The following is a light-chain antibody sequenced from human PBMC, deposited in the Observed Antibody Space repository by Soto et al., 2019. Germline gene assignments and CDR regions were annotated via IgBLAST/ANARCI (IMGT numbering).Light chain of an antibody. Sequence: EIVLTQSPATLSLSPGERATLSCRASQSVSSYLAWYQQKPGQAPRLLIYDASNRASGIPARFSGSGSGTDFTLTLSSLEPEDFAVYYCQQRSTWPPDTFGQGTRLEIK. CDR2: DAS. CDR3: QQRSTWPPDT. J-gene: IGKJ5*01. CDR1: QSVSSY. V-gene: IGKV3-11*01.